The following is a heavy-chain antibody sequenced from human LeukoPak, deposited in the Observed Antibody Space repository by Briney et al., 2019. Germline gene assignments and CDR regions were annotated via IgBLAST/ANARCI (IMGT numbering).Heavy chain of an antibody. CDR1: GGSISSGGYY. CDR3: ARLHFGTPDFDY. V-gene: IGHV4-39*01. J-gene: IGHJ4*02. Sequence: PSETLSLTCTVSGGSISSGGYYWSWIRQHPGTGLEWIGYIYYSGSTYYNPPLKSRVTISVDTSKNQFSLKLSSVTAADTAVYYCARLHFGTPDFDYWGQGTLVTVSS. D-gene: IGHD3-3*01. CDR2: IYYSGST.